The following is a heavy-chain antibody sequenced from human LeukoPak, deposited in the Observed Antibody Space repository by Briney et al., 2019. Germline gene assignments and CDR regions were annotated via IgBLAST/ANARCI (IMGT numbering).Heavy chain of an antibody. Sequence: GGSLRLSCAASGFTFSTYAMNWVRQAPGKGLEWVAVISYDGRQNYYADSVKGRFTISRDNSKNTLYLQMNSLRAEDTAVYYCAKDVGLDVYSKWGQGTLVTVSS. J-gene: IGHJ4*02. CDR1: GFTFSTYA. CDR2: ISYDGRQN. CDR3: AKDVGLDVYSK. V-gene: IGHV3-30*04. D-gene: IGHD3-16*01.